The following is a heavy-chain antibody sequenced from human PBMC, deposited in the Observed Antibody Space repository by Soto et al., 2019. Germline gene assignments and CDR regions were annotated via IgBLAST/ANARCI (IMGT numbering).Heavy chain of an antibody. V-gene: IGHV2-5*02. Sequence: QITLKESGPTLVKPTQTLTLTCTFSGFSLSTSGVGVGWIRQPPGKALEWLALIYWDDDKRYSPSLKSRLTINKDTSKNQVVITMTNMDPVDTATYYCAHIPMVRGVIHYYYYGMDVWGQGTTVTVSS. D-gene: IGHD3-10*01. CDR3: AHIPMVRGVIHYYYYGMDV. J-gene: IGHJ6*02. CDR1: GFSLSTSGVG. CDR2: IYWDDDK.